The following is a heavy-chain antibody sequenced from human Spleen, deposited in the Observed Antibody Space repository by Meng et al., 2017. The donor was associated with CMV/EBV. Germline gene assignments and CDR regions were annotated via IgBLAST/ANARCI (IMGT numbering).Heavy chain of an antibody. Sequence: ASVKVSCKASGYTFTGYYMHWVRQAPGQGLEWMGWINPDGGGTNYAQKFQGRVTLTRDTSINTAYLELTSLTSDDTALYYCARSHSPHSGSSFLDYWGQGPLVTVSS. V-gene: IGHV1-2*02. CDR2: INPDGGGT. J-gene: IGHJ4*02. CDR1: GYTFTGYY. CDR3: ARSHSPHSGSSFLDY. D-gene: IGHD6-13*01.